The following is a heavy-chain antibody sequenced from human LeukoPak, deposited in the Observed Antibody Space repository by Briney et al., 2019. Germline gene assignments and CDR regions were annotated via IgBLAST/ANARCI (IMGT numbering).Heavy chain of an antibody. CDR2: IYHSGST. Sequence: PSETLSLTCTVSGGSISNHYWNWIRRPPGKGLEWIGYIYHSGSTNYNPSLKSRVTISIDTSKNQFSLKLSSVSAADTAMYYCAREQVMYYDVLTGYSRPYNWFDPWGQGTLVTVSS. V-gene: IGHV4-59*11. D-gene: IGHD3-9*01. CDR1: GGSISNHY. CDR3: AREQVMYYDVLTGYSRPYNWFDP. J-gene: IGHJ5*02.